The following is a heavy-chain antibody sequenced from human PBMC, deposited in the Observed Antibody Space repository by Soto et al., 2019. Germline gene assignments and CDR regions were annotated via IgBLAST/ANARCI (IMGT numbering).Heavy chain of an antibody. D-gene: IGHD3-3*01. Sequence: GGSLGLSCAASGFTFSSYAMSWVRQAPGKGLEWVSAISGNGSSTYYADSVKGRFTISRDNSKNTLYLQMNSLSAKDTAVYYCAKVALITSVGVANPPSVDYWCQGT. J-gene: IGHJ4*02. CDR2: ISGNGSST. CDR3: AKVALITSVGVANPPSVDY. CDR1: GFTFSSYA. V-gene: IGHV3-23*01.